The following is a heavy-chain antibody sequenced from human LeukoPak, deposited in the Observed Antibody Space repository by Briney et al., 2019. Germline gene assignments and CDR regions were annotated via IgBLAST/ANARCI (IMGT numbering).Heavy chain of an antibody. CDR2: ISTYNGNT. V-gene: IGHV1-18*01. Sequence: ASVKVSCKASGYTFTNYGINWVRPAPGQGREWMGWISTYNGNTSYAQNLQGRATMATDTSTSTPYMELRTLRSDDTAVYDCARGLGATYYDIFTGYPLIYWGQGTLVTVSS. CDR1: GYTFTNYG. J-gene: IGHJ4*02. CDR3: ARGLGATYYDIFTGYPLIY. D-gene: IGHD3-9*01.